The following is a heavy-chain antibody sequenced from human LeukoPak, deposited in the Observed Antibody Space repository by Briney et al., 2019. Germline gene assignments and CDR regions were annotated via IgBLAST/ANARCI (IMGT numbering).Heavy chain of an antibody. J-gene: IGHJ4*02. CDR2: ISSSSSYI. D-gene: IGHD3-22*01. V-gene: IGHV3-21*01. Sequence: GGSLRLSCAASGFTFSSYSMNWVRQAPWKGLEWVSSISSSSSYIYYADSVKGRFTISRDNAKNSLYLQMNSLRAEDTAVYYCARDSLESYYDSSGYSDYWGQGTLVTVSS. CDR3: ARDSLESYYDSSGYSDY. CDR1: GFTFSSYS.